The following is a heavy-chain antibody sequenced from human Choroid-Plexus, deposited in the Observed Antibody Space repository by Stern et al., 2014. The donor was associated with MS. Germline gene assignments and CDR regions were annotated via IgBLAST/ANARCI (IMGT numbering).Heavy chain of an antibody. V-gene: IGHV3-30*18. CDR3: AKDRQYLTFFFDF. CDR1: GFSFPPPP. D-gene: IGHD2/OR15-2a*01. CDR2: ISYDGSK. Sequence: VQLVESGGGVVQPGRPLRLSCAASGFSFPPPPPPPPPPPPGKGLEWVALISYDGSKDYADSVKGRFAISRDNSKNTLYLQMNSLRAEDTAVYYCAKDRQYLTFFFDFWGQGSLVTVSS. J-gene: IGHJ4*02.